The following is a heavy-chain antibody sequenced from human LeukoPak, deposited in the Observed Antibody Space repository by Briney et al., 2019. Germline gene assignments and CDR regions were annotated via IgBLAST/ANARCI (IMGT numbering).Heavy chain of an antibody. J-gene: IGHJ4*02. CDR3: ARESGSYSYFDY. V-gene: IGHV3-30-3*01. Sequence: GGSLRLSCAGAGFTFSSYAMHWVRQAPGKGLEWVAVISYDGSNKYYADSVKGRFTISRDNSKNTLYLQMNSLRAEDTAVYYCARESGSYSYFDYWGQGTLVTVSS. D-gene: IGHD1-26*01. CDR1: GFTFSSYA. CDR2: ISYDGSNK.